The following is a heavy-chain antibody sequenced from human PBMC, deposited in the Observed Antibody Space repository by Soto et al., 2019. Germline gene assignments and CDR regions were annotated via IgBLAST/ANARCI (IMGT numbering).Heavy chain of an antibody. D-gene: IGHD2-8*01. V-gene: IGHV3-30*18. Sequence: HPGGSLRLSCAASGFTFSSYGMHWVRQAPGKGLEWVAVISYDGSNKYYADSVKGRFTISRDNSKNTLYLQMNSLRAEDTAVYYCAKDYCTNGVCPRTAFDIWGQGTMVTVSS. CDR2: ISYDGSNK. CDR1: GFTFSSYG. CDR3: AKDYCTNGVCPRTAFDI. J-gene: IGHJ3*02.